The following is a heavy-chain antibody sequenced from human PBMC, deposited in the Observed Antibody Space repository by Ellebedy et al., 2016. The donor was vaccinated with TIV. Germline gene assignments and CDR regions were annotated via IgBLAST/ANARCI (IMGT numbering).Heavy chain of an antibody. D-gene: IGHD4-11*01. V-gene: IGHV4-39*01. Sequence: MPSETLSLTCTVSGGSISSSSYYWGWIRQPPGKGLEWIGSIYYSGSTYYNPSLKSRVTISVDTSKNQFSLKLSSVTAADTAVYYCARAYDYSNYGAFDIWGQGTMVTVSS. J-gene: IGHJ3*02. CDR2: IYYSGST. CDR3: ARAYDYSNYGAFDI. CDR1: GGSISSSSYY.